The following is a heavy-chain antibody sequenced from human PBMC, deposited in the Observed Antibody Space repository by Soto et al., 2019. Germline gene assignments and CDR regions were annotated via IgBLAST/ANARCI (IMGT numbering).Heavy chain of an antibody. CDR2: ARNDPRARTT. J-gene: IGHJ4*02. D-gene: IGHD2-2*01. CDR1: GFTFSDYH. CDR3: VASLQY. Sequence: EMQLVEFGGGLVQPGGSLRLSCAASGFTFSDYHMEWVRQAPGKGLEWIGRARNDPRARTTQHAASVRGRFITSRDDSENSLYLQMNSLKTEDTAVYYCVASLQYWGQGTLVTVSS. V-gene: IGHV3-72*01.